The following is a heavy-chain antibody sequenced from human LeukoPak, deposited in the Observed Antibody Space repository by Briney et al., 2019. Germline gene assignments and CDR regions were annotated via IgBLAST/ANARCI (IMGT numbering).Heavy chain of an antibody. CDR2: ISGSGGST. Sequence: GGSLRLSCAASGFTFSSYAMSWVRQAPGKGLEWVSRISGSGGSTYYADSVKGRFTISRDNSKNTLYLQMNSLRAEDTAVYYCARVKGSSTFDYWGQGTLVTVSS. CDR3: ARVKGSSTFDY. D-gene: IGHD2-2*01. CDR1: GFTFSSYA. V-gene: IGHV3-23*01. J-gene: IGHJ4*02.